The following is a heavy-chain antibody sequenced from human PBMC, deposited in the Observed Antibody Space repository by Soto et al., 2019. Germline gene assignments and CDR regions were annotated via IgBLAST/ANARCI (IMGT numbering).Heavy chain of an antibody. CDR3: GRSWYYYYGMDV. V-gene: IGHV1-69*01. CDR2: IIPIFGTA. J-gene: IGHJ6*02. CDR1: GGTFSSYA. Sequence: QVQLVQSGAEVKKPGSSVKVSCKASGGTFSSYAISWVRQAPGQGLEWMGGIIPIFGTANYAQKFQGRVTSTADESTSTAYMELSSLRSEDTAVYYCGRSWYYYYGMDVWGQGTTVTVSS. D-gene: IGHD6-13*01.